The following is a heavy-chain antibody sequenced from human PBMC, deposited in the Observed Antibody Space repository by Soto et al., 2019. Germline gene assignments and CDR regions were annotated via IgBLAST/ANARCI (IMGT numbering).Heavy chain of an antibody. V-gene: IGHV4-59*08. CDR3: ARQGFGPLHGLVDV. J-gene: IGHJ6*02. CDR2: VHHSWAS. CDR1: GGSISSYY. D-gene: IGHD3-10*01. Sequence: QVQLQESGPGLVKPSETLSLSCTVSGGSISSYYWSWFRQSPGKRMEWIGYVHHSWASSYTPSLQSRVAISLDTSKSQFSLKVSSVTATDTAVYYCARQGFGPLHGLVDVWGQGTTVTVSS.